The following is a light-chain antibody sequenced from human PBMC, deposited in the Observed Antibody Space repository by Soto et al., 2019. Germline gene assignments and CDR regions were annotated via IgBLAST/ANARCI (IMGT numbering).Light chain of an antibody. CDR2: GAS. CDR3: QQYGSSPRT. CDR1: QSVSSSY. Sequence: EIVLTQSPGTLSLSPGERATLSCRASQSVSSSYLAWYQQKPGQAPRLLIYGASSRATGIPDRFSGSGSGTAFTLTISRLEPEDFAEYYYQQYGSSPRTFGQGTKVEIK. J-gene: IGKJ1*01. V-gene: IGKV3-20*01.